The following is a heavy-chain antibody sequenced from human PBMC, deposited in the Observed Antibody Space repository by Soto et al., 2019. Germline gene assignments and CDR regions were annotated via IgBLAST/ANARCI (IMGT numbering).Heavy chain of an antibody. J-gene: IGHJ4*02. CDR2: IDWDDDK. V-gene: IGHV2-70*11. Sequence: SGPTLVNPTQTLTLACTFSGFSLSASGMCVTWIRQPPGKALEWLARIDWDDDKYYTTSLKTRLTMSKDTSKNQVVLTMTNMDPVDTATYYCARMVTTLTTFDYWGQGTLVTVSS. D-gene: IGHD4-17*01. CDR3: ARMVTTLTTFDY. CDR1: GFSLSASGMC.